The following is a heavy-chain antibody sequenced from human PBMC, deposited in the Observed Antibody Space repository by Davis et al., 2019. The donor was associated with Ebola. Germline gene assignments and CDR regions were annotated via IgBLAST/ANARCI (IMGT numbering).Heavy chain of an antibody. CDR1: GFTFSSFW. CDR2: IKEDGSEK. D-gene: IGHD3/OR15-3a*01. J-gene: IGHJ4*02. CDR3: AKSQFWTPYYFDY. Sequence: GESLKISCAASGFTFSSFWMSWVRQAPGKGLEWVANIKEDGSEKYHVDSVKGRFTISRDDSKNTLFLQMNSLRAEDTAVYYCAKSQFWTPYYFDYWGQGTLVTVSS. V-gene: IGHV3-7*03.